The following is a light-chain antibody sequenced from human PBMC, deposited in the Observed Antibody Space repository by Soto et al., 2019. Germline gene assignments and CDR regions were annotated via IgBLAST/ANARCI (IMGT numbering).Light chain of an antibody. V-gene: IGKV1-5*01. Sequence: DIQMAQSPSTLSGSVSDIVTLTCLSSQTISSWLAWYQHNPGKAPKLLIYDASSLESGVPSRFSGSGSGTEFTLTISSLQPEDFAVYYCQQRSNWPLLTFGGGTKVDIK. CDR3: QQRSNWPLLT. J-gene: IGKJ4*01. CDR2: DAS. CDR1: QTISSW.